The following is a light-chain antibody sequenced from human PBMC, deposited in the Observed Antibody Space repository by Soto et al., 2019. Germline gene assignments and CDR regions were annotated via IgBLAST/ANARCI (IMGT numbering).Light chain of an antibody. CDR2: DVS. Sequence: QSVLTQPRSVSGSPGQSVTISCTGTSSDVGGYNYVSWYQQHPGKAPKLMIYDVSKRPSGVPDRFSGSKSDNSASLTISGLRAEYEADYYCCSYAGSFVVFGGGTKLTVL. V-gene: IGLV2-11*01. J-gene: IGLJ2*01. CDR1: SSDVGGYNY. CDR3: CSYAGSFVV.